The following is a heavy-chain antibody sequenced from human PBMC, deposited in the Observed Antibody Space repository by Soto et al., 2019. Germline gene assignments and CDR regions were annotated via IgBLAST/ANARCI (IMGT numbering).Heavy chain of an antibody. CDR2: IKQDGSEK. V-gene: IGHV3-7*03. CDR3: ARDGYNQGYYYGMDV. J-gene: IGHJ6*02. D-gene: IGHD5-12*01. CDR1: GFTYGDHY. Sequence: VGSLSLSCVASGFTYGDHYMTWVRQAPGKGLEWVANIKQDGSEKYYVDSVKGRFTISRDNAKNSLYLQMNSLRAEDTAVYYCARDGYNQGYYYGMDVWGQGTTVTVSS.